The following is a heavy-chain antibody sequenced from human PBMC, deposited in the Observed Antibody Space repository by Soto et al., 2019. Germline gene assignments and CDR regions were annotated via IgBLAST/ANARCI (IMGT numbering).Heavy chain of an antibody. CDR2: IIPIFGTA. V-gene: IGHV1-69*13. Sequence: ASVKVSCKASGGTFSSYAISWVRQAPGQGLEWMGGIIPIFGTANYAQRFQGRVTITADESTSTAYMELSSLRSEDTAVYYCARGTYKGHINRAFAYWGQGTLVTVSS. CDR1: GGTFSSYA. D-gene: IGHD2-21*01. J-gene: IGHJ4*02. CDR3: ARGTYKGHINRAFAY.